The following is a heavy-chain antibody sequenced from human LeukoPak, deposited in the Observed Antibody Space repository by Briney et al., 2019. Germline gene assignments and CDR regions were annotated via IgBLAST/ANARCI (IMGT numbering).Heavy chain of an antibody. J-gene: IGHJ4*02. CDR3: ARGPCSGGSCYWLDY. Sequence: HPGGSLRLSCAASGFTFSSYAMHWVRQAPGKGLEWVAVISYDGSNKYYADSVKGRFTISRDNSKNTLYLQMNSLRAEDTAVYYCARGPCSGGSCYWLDYWGQGTLVTVSS. CDR1: GFTFSSYA. V-gene: IGHV3-30-3*01. D-gene: IGHD2-15*01. CDR2: ISYDGSNK.